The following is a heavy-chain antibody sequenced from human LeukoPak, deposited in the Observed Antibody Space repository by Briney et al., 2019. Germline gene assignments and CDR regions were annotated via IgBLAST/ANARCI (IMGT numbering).Heavy chain of an antibody. V-gene: IGHV1-24*01. Sequence: ASVKVSCKVSGYTLTELSMHWVRQAPGKGLEWMGGFDPEDGETIYAQKLQGRVTMTTDTSTSTAYMELRSLRSDDTAVYYCARAVRYCSSTSCYPSRWFDPWGQGTLVTVSS. D-gene: IGHD2-2*01. J-gene: IGHJ5*02. CDR1: GYTLTELS. CDR2: FDPEDGET. CDR3: ARAVRYCSSTSCYPSRWFDP.